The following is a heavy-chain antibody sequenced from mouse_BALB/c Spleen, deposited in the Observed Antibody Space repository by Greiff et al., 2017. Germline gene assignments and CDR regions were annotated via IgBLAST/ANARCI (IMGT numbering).Heavy chain of an antibody. CDR2: INPGSGGT. Sequence: VQVVESGAELVRPGTSVKVSCKASGYAFTNYLIEWVKQRPGQGLEWIGVINPGSGGTNYNEKFKGKATLTADKSSSTAYMQLSSLTSDDSAVYFCARYYYGSSSWFAYWGQGTLVTVSA. D-gene: IGHD1-1*01. CDR1: GYAFTNYL. J-gene: IGHJ3*01. CDR3: ARYYYGSSSWFAY. V-gene: IGHV1-54*01.